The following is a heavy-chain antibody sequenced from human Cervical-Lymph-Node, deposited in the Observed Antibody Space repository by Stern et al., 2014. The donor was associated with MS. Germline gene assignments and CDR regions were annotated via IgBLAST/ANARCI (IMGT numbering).Heavy chain of an antibody. CDR2: ISSSGSTI. CDR3: ARDFGGRYYYDSSGYYGIDY. Sequence: VQLVESGGGLVKPGGSLRLSCAASGFTFSDYYMSWILQAPGKGLAWVSYISSSGSTIYYADSVKGRFTISRDNDKNSLYLQMNSLRAEDTAVYYCARDFGGRYYYDSSGYYGIDYWGQGTLVTVSS. CDR1: GFTFSDYY. V-gene: IGHV3-11*01. J-gene: IGHJ4*02. D-gene: IGHD3-22*01.